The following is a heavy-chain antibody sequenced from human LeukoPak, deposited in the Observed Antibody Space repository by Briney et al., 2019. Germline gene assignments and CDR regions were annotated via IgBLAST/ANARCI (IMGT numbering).Heavy chain of an antibody. D-gene: IGHD6-13*01. V-gene: IGHV1-18*04. J-gene: IGHJ4*02. Sequence: ASVKVSCKASGYTFTGYYMHWVRQAPGQGLEWMGWINANNGNTNYAQSLQGRVTMTRDTSTSTAYMELRSLRSDDTAVYYCARGPIAAAGDCWGQGTLVTVSS. CDR1: GYTFTGYY. CDR3: ARGPIAAAGDC. CDR2: INANNGNT.